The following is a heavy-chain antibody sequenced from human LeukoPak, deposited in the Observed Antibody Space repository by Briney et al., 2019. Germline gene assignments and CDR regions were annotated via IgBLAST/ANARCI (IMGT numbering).Heavy chain of an antibody. D-gene: IGHD5-12*01. Sequence: PGGSLRLSCAASGFTFSSYGMHWVRQAPGKGLEWVAVISYDGSNKYYADSVKGRFTISRDNSKNTLYLQMNSLRAEDTAVYYCARDGPDRGYCYYGMDVWGQGTTVTVSS. V-gene: IGHV3-30*03. CDR3: ARDGPDRGYCYYGMDV. J-gene: IGHJ6*02. CDR2: ISYDGSNK. CDR1: GFTFSSYG.